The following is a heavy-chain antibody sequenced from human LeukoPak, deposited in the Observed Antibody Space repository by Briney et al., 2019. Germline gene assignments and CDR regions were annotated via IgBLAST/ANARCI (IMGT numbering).Heavy chain of an antibody. CDR3: ARGEEHGSGTVHFDY. V-gene: IGHV4-4*02. D-gene: IGHD3-10*01. Sequence: PSETLSLTCAVSGASISSSHWWSWVGQPPRKGLEWIGEIYHGVSTNYNPSLKGRVTISVDRSNNQFSLRLTSVTAADMAVYYCARGEEHGSGTVHFDYWGQGTLVTVSS. CDR1: GASISSSHW. CDR2: IYHGVST. J-gene: IGHJ4*02.